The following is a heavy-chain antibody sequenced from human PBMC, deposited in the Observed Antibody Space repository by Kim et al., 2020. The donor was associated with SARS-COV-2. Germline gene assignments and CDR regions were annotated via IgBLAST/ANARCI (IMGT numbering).Heavy chain of an antibody. D-gene: IGHD6-19*01. CDR2: IYHSGST. CDR3: ASLNSGWYADAFDI. CDR1: GGSISSSNW. Sequence: SETLSLTCAVSGGSISSSNWWSWVRQPPGKGLEWIGEIYHSGSTNYNPSLKSRVTISVDKSKNQFSLKLSSVTAADTAVYYCASLNSGWYADAFDIWGQGTMVTVSS. J-gene: IGHJ3*02. V-gene: IGHV4-4*02.